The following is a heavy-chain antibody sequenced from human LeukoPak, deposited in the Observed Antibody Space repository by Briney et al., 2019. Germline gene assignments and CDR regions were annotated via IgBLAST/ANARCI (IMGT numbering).Heavy chain of an antibody. CDR1: GGSISSSNW. D-gene: IGHD3-22*01. CDR2: IYHSGST. CDR3: ARDAYDSSGYSFDY. J-gene: IGHJ4*02. V-gene: IGHV4-4*02. Sequence: SGTLSLTCAVSGGSISSSNWWSWIRQPPGKGLEWIGEIYHSGSTNYNPSLKSRVTISVDKSKTQFSLKLSSVTAADTAVYYCARDAYDSSGYSFDYWGQGTLVTVSS.